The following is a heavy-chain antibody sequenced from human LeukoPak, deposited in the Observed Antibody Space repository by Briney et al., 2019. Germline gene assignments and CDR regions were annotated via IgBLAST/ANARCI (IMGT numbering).Heavy chain of an antibody. CDR2: IYYTGST. J-gene: IGHJ4*02. D-gene: IGHD6-19*01. V-gene: IGHV4-59*08. CDR3: ARRESSGFFDY. Sequence: PSETLSLTCTVSGGSINSYYWSWIRQPPGKGLEWIGYIYYTGSTNYNPSLKSRVTISLDTSKNQFSLNLSSVTAADTAVYYCARRESSGFFDYWGQGTLVTVSS. CDR1: GGSINSYY.